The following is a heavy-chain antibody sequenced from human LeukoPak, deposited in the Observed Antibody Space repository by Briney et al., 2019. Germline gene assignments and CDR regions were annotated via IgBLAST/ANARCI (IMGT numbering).Heavy chain of an antibody. CDR2: ISWNGVNK. D-gene: IGHD1-1*01. CDR1: GFKFDDYA. CDR3: AKDGGSFGTWNYKDF. Sequence: PGRSLRLSCTASGFKFDDYAMNWVRQPPGKGLELVSGISWNGVNKGYADSVKGRFTISRDNANNSVYLVMDSVRADDTGRYYCAKDGGSFGTWNYKDFWGSGTTVIVS. J-gene: IGHJ6*03. V-gene: IGHV3-9*01.